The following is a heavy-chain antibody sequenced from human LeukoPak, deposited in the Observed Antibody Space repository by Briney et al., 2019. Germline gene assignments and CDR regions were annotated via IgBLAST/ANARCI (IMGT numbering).Heavy chain of an antibody. CDR2: MNPNSGNT. CDR3: TRPGYCTDTSCEGLDY. D-gene: IGHD2-8*02. CDR1: GYTFTSYD. V-gene: IGHV1-8*03. Sequence: ASVKVSCKASGYTFTSYDINWVRQATGQGLEWMGWMNPNSGNTGYAQKFQGRVTITRNTSISTAYMELSSLTSDDTAVYYCTRPGYCTDTSCEGLDYWGQGTLVTVSS. J-gene: IGHJ4*02.